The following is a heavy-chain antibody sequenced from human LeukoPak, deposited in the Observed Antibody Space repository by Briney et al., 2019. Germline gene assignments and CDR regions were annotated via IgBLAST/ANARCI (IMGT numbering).Heavy chain of an antibody. CDR3: ARRRSEEFDFDC. J-gene: IGHJ4*02. D-gene: IGHD6-19*01. CDR1: GYIFSTYG. CDR2: ISGYNGNT. V-gene: IGHV1-18*01. Sequence: SSVKDSCKASGYIFSTYGISWVRQAPGQGLEWMGCISGYNGNTNYAQKLQGRVTMTTDTSTSTAYMELRSLRSDDTAVYYCARRRSEEFDFDCWGQGTLVTVSS.